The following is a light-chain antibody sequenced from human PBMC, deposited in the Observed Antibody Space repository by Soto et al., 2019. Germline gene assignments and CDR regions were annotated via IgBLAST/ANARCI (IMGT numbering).Light chain of an antibody. CDR3: QQSYDVRLS. V-gene: IGKV1-8*01. J-gene: IGKJ4*01. CDR1: QGISSY. Sequence: AIRMTQSPSSLSASTGDRVTITCRASQGISSYLAWYQQKPGKAPKLLIYAASTLQSGVPSRFSGSGSGTDFTLTISCLQSEDFATYYCQQSYDVRLSFGGGTKV. CDR2: AAS.